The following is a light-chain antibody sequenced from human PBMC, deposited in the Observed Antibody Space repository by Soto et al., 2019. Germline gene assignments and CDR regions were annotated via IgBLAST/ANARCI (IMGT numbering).Light chain of an antibody. V-gene: IGLV2-14*01. CDR2: EVS. Sequence: QSALTQPASVSGSPGQSISISCTGTSSDVGGYNFVSWYQQHPGKAPKLVISEVSNRPSGVSNRFSGSKSGNTASLTISGLQAEDEADYYCCSYTSSTTPLFGGGTKVTVL. CDR3: CSYTSSTTPL. CDR1: SSDVGGYNF. J-gene: IGLJ2*01.